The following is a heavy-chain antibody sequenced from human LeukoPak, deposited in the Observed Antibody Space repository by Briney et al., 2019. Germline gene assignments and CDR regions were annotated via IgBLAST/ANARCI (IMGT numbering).Heavy chain of an antibody. CDR1: GGSLSSYY. D-gene: IGHD3-9*01. Sequence: SETLSLTCTVSGGSLSSYYWSWIRQPAGKGLEWIGRIYTSGSTNYNPSLKSRVTISVATPKNHFSLRLRSVTPAATAVHYCARAGERGRLRYFDSLPNRSPYYYYYYMDVWGKGTTVTVSS. J-gene: IGHJ6*03. CDR2: IYTSGST. CDR3: ARAGERGRLRYFDSLPNRSPYYYYYYMDV. V-gene: IGHV4-4*07.